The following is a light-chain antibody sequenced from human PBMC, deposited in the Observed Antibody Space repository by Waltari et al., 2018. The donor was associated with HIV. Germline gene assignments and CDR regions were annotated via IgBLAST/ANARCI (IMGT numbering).Light chain of an antibody. Sequence: QSALTQSASVSGSPGQSITISCTGTSRDIGAYNYVSWYQQHPGKAPKLIMYDVGTRPSGVSDRFAGAKSGNTASLTISGLQSEDEADYHCCAYAGPTGLSEVFGGGTKLTVL. CDR2: DVG. V-gene: IGLV2-23*02. J-gene: IGLJ2*01. CDR1: SRDIGAYNY. CDR3: CAYAGPTGLSEV.